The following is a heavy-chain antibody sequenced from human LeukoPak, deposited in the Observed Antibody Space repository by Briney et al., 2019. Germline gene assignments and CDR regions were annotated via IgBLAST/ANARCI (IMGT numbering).Heavy chain of an antibody. V-gene: IGHV1-46*01. Sequence: ASVKVSCKASGYTFTSYCMHWVRQAPGQGLEWMGIINPSGGSTSYAQKFQGRVTMTRDTSTSTVYMELSSLRSEDTAVYYCARTRRGYCSSTSCYNWFDPWGQGTLVTVSS. D-gene: IGHD2-2*01. J-gene: IGHJ5*02. CDR1: GYTFTSYC. CDR3: ARTRRGYCSSTSCYNWFDP. CDR2: INPSGGST.